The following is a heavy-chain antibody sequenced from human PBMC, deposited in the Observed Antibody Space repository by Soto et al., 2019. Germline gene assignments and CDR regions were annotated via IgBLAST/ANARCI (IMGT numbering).Heavy chain of an antibody. Sequence: EGSLRLSCAASGFTFSSYAMHWVRQAPGKGLEYVSAISSNGGSTYYANSVKGRFTISRDNSENTLYLQMGSLRAEDMAVYYCARGTSYDYIWGSYRYDYFDYWGQGTLVTVSS. CDR1: GFTFSSYA. J-gene: IGHJ4*02. V-gene: IGHV3-64*01. D-gene: IGHD3-16*02. CDR3: ARGTSYDYIWGSYRYDYFDY. CDR2: ISSNGGST.